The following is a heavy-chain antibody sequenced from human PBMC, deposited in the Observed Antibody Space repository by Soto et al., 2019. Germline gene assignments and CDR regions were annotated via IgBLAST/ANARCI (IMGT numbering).Heavy chain of an antibody. CDR1: GFTFSSYA. D-gene: IGHD6-13*01. Sequence: GGSLRLSCAASGFTFSSYAMSWVRQAPGKGLEWVSAISGSGGSTYYADSVKGRFTISRDNSKNTLYLQMNSLRAEDTAVYYCAKDKRPAAGPLYYYYYMDVWGKGTTVTVSS. J-gene: IGHJ6*03. V-gene: IGHV3-23*01. CDR3: AKDKRPAAGPLYYYYYMDV. CDR2: ISGSGGST.